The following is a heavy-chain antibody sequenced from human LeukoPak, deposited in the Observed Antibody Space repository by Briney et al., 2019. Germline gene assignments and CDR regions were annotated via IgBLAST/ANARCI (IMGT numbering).Heavy chain of an antibody. J-gene: IGHJ4*02. D-gene: IGHD3-3*01. CDR1: GFTFSSYA. V-gene: IGHV3-30*04. CDR3: AKEEHRSIFGVVTEYFDY. CDR2: ISYDGSNK. Sequence: GRSLRLSCAASGFTFSSYAMHWVRQAPGKGLEWVAVISYDGSNKYYADSVKGRFTISRDNSKNTLYLQMNSLRAEDTAVYYCAKEEHRSIFGVVTEYFDYWGQGTLVTVSS.